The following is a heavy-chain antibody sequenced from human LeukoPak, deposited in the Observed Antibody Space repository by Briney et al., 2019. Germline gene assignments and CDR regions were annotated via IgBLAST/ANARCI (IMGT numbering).Heavy chain of an antibody. J-gene: IGHJ4*02. D-gene: IGHD1-26*01. CDR2: IYYSGST. V-gene: IGHV4-61*01. CDR3: ARSKAGSQPGGPFDY. CDR1: GGPISSTSYY. Sequence: TSETLSLTCTVSGGPISSTSYYWSWIRQPPGKGLEWIGYIYYSGSTNYNPSLKSRVTISVDTSKNQFSLKLSSVTAADTAVYYCARSKAGSQPGGPFDYWGQGTLVTVSS.